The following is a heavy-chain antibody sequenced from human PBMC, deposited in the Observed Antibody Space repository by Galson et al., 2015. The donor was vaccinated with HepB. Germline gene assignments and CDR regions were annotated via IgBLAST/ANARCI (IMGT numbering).Heavy chain of an antibody. CDR3: AGGSVDYDSSAYSPY. D-gene: IGHD3-22*01. CDR1: GFTFSAYE. Sequence: SLRLSCAASGFTFSAYEMNWVRQAPGKGLEWVSYISSRGSTIFYADSVKGRFTISRDNAKNSLYLRMNRLRDDDTAVYYCAGGSVDYDSSAYSPYWGRGTLVTVSS. CDR2: ISSRGSTI. J-gene: IGHJ4*02. V-gene: IGHV3-48*03.